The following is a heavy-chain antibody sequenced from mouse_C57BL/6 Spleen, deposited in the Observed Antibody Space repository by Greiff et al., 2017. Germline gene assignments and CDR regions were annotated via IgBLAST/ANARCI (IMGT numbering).Heavy chain of an antibody. CDR3: ARGEDYDGYYAMDY. Sequence: QVQLQQPGAELVKPGASVKMSCKASGYTFTSYWITWVKQRPGQGLEWIGDIYPGSGSTNYNEKFKSKATLTVDTSSSTAYMQHSNLTSEDSAVFYCARGEDYDGYYAMDYWGQGTSVTVSS. D-gene: IGHD2-3*01. V-gene: IGHV1-55*01. J-gene: IGHJ4*01. CDR1: GYTFTSYW. CDR2: IYPGSGST.